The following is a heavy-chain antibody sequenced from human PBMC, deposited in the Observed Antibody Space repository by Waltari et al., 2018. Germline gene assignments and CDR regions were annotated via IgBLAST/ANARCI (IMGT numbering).Heavy chain of an antibody. CDR2: MFHDRSS. CDR1: GYSISNGYY. CDR3: ARISSADLAFDS. J-gene: IGHJ5*01. Sequence: QVRLEESGPRLVTPSETLSLTCTVSGYSISNGYYWGLLWQHPGGGLAWIGNMFHDRSSHDNPSLRSRVSISVDTSKNQLSLRLNSVTAADTAIYYCARISSADLAFDSWGHGVPVTVS. V-gene: IGHV4-38-2*02.